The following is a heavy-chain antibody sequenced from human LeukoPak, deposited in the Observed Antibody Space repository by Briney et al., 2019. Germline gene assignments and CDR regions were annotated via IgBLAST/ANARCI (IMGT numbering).Heavy chain of an antibody. D-gene: IGHD1-26*01. CDR2: ISSSSSYI. CDR3: ARVKATRVTHAFGY. CDR1: GFTFSSYS. J-gene: IGHJ4*02. V-gene: IGHV3-21*01. Sequence: PGGSLRLSCAASGFTFSSYSMNWVRQAPGKGLEWVSSISSSSSYIYYADSVKGRFTISRDNAKNSLYLQMNSLRAEDTAVYYCARVKATRVTHAFGYWGQGTLVTVSS.